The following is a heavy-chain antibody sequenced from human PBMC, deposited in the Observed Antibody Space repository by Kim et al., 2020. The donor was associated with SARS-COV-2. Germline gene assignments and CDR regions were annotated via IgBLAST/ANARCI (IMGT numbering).Heavy chain of an antibody. Sequence: PSLKSRVTMSVDPSKNQFSLKLSSVTAADTAVYYCARDLYDSSGYPDAFDIWGQGTMVTVSS. D-gene: IGHD3-22*01. CDR3: ARDLYDSSGYPDAFDI. V-gene: IGHV4-30-2*05. J-gene: IGHJ3*02.